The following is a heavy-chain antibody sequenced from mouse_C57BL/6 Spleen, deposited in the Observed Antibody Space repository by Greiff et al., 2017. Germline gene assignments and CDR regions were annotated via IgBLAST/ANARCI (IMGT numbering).Heavy chain of an antibody. J-gene: IGHJ2*01. CDR1: GYTFTSYW. CDR2: IHPNSGST. V-gene: IGHV1-64*01. D-gene: IGHD2-3*01. CDR3: AKNSDGYYFDY. Sequence: QVQLQQPGAELVKPGASVKLSCKASGYTFTSYWMHWVKQRPGQGLEWIGMIHPNSGSTNYNEKFKSKATLTVDKSSSTAYMQLSSLTSEDYAVYYCAKNSDGYYFDYWGQGTTLTVSS.